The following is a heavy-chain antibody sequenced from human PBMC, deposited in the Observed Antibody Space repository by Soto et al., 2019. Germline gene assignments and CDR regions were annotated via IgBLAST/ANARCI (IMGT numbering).Heavy chain of an antibody. CDR2: INSDGSST. CDR1: GFTFSSYW. D-gene: IGHD3-10*01. CDR3: ARDLAAMVRGAQPEAFDI. V-gene: IGHV3-74*01. J-gene: IGHJ3*02. Sequence: GGSLRLSCAASGFTFSSYWMHWVRQAPGKGLVWVSRINSDGSSTSYADSVKGRFTISRDNAKNTLYLQMNSLRAEDTAVYYCARDLAAMVRGAQPEAFDIWGQGTMVTVSS.